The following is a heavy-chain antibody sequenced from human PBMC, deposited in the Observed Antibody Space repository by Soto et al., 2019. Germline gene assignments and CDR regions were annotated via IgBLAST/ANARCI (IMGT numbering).Heavy chain of an antibody. CDR3: ARANLSTMHGVVNYYGMDV. D-gene: IGHD3-3*01. Sequence: GASVKVSCKASGYTFSSYGLGWVRQAPGQGLEWMGWISDYNGKTYYTQKLQDRVTMTTETSTSTAYMELRGLTSEDTAVYYCARANLSTMHGVVNYYGMDVWGQGTTVTVSS. J-gene: IGHJ6*02. CDR1: GYTFSSYG. CDR2: ISDYNGKT. V-gene: IGHV1-18*01.